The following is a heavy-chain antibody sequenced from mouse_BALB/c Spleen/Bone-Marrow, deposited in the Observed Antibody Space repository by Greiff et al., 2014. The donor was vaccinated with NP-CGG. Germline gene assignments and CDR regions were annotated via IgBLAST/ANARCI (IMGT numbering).Heavy chain of an antibody. Sequence: QVHVKQSGAELVKPGASVKLSCKASGYTFTSYYMYWVKQRPGQGLEWFGEINPSNGGTNFNEKFKNKATLTVDKSSSTAYMQRSSLTSEDSAVCYCSRGRRDALDYWGQGTSVTVSS. CDR2: INPSNGGT. J-gene: IGHJ4*01. CDR1: GYTFTSYY. V-gene: IGHV1S81*02. CDR3: SRGRRDALDY.